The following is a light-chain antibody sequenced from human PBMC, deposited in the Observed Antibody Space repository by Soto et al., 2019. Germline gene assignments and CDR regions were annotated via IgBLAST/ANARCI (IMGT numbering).Light chain of an antibody. CDR3: SSYGGSSNYV. CDR2: EVS. J-gene: IGLJ1*01. CDR1: SSDVGGYNS. V-gene: IGLV2-8*01. Sequence: QSVLTQPPSASGSPGQSVTISCTGTSSDVGGYNSVSWYQQHPGKAPKLIIYEVSKRPSGVPDRFSGSKSGNTASLTVSGLQAEDEADYYCSSYGGSSNYVFGTGTKVTVL.